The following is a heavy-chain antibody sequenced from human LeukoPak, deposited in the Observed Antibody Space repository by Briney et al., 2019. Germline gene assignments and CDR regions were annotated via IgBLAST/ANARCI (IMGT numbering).Heavy chain of an antibody. CDR3: ARGLRVVVPAAMLGGRSSSWQDNWFDP. Sequence: SETLSLTCAVYGGSFSGYYWSWIRQPPGKGLEWIGEINHSGSTNYNPSLKSRVTISVDTSKNQFSLKLSSVTAADTAVYYCARGLRVVVPAAMLGGRSSSWQDNWFDPWGQGTLVTVSS. V-gene: IGHV4-34*01. J-gene: IGHJ5*02. CDR1: GGSFSGYY. CDR2: INHSGST. D-gene: IGHD2-2*01.